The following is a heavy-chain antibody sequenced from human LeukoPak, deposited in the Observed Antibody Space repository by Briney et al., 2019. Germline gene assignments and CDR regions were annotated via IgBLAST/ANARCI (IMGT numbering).Heavy chain of an antibody. Sequence: GGSLRLSCAGSGFTFSDAWMSWVRRAPGQGLEWVGRIKNKIDGTTTDYAAPVKGRFTISIYDSKNMAYLQMDSVKTEDTAVYYCTTRGGFGYWGQGTLVTVSS. D-gene: IGHD2-15*01. CDR1: GFTFSDAW. CDR2: IKNKIDGTTT. J-gene: IGHJ4*01. CDR3: TTRGGFGY. V-gene: IGHV3-15*01.